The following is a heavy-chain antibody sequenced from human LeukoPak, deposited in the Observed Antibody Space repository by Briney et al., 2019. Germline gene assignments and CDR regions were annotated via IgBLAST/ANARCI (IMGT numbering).Heavy chain of an antibody. V-gene: IGHV1-69*04. D-gene: IGHD6-13*01. CDR1: GGTFSIYT. CDR2: IIPILGIE. J-gene: IGHJ4*02. CDR3: ARDPAALTLGY. Sequence: SVKVSCKASGGTFSIYTISWVRQAPGQGLEWMGSIIPILGIENYAQKLQGRVTITADKSTSTAYMELSSLRSEDTAVYYCARDPAALTLGYWGQGTLVTVSS.